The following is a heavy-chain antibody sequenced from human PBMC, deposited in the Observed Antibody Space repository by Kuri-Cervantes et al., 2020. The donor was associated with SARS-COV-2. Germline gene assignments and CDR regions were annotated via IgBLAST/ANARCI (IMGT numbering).Heavy chain of an antibody. Sequence: GGSLRLSCAASGFTFSSYGMHWVRQAPGKGLEWVAVISYDGSNKYYADSVKGRFTISRDNSKNTLYLQMNSLRAEDTAVYYCAKGYYDSSGYRTLDYWGQGTPVTVSS. CDR1: GFTFSSYG. D-gene: IGHD3-22*01. J-gene: IGHJ4*02. CDR3: AKGYYDSSGYRTLDY. V-gene: IGHV3-30*18. CDR2: ISYDGSNK.